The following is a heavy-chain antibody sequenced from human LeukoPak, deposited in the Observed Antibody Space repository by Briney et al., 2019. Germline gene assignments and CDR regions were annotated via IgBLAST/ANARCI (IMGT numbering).Heavy chain of an antibody. V-gene: IGHV1-46*01. CDR3: ARASSSGRRFDY. D-gene: IGHD3-22*01. CDR1: GYTFTSYY. CDR2: TNPSGGSTT. J-gene: IGHJ4*02. Sequence: ASVKVSCKASGYTFTSYYMHWVRQAPGQGLEWMGITNPSGGSTTSYAQKFQGRVTMTRDTSTSTVDMELSSLTSEDTAVYYCARASSSGRRFDYWGQGTLVTVSS.